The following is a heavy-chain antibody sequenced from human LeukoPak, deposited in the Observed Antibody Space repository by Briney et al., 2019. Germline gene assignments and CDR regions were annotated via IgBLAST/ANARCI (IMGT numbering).Heavy chain of an antibody. Sequence: GGSLRLSCVASGFNFNIFPMHWVRQAPGKGLEWVAVIANDGSIRLYADSVKGRFTISRDDSKNTLYLQMNSLTDEDTAMYYCARDPVAGVPDYCDYWGQGTLVTVSS. CDR3: ARDPVAGVPDYCDY. J-gene: IGHJ4*02. V-gene: IGHV3-30-3*01. CDR2: IANDGSIR. D-gene: IGHD6-13*01. CDR1: GFNFNIFP.